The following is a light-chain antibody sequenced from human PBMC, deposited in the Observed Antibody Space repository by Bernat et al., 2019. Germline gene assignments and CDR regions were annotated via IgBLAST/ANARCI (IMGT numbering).Light chain of an antibody. CDR2: GSS. J-gene: IGKJ3*01. Sequence: EIVLTQSPGTLSLSPGERATLSCRASQSVSSSYLAWYQQKPGQAPRLLIYGSSSRATGIPDRFSGSGSGTDFTLTISRLEPEDFAVYYCQQYGSSPRFTFGPGNKVAIK. CDR1: QSVSSSY. CDR3: QQYGSSPRFT. V-gene: IGKV3-20*01.